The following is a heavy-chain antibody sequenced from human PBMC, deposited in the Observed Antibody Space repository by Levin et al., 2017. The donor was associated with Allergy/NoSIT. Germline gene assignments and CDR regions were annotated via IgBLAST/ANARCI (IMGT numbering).Heavy chain of an antibody. J-gene: IGHJ4*02. V-gene: IGHV3-49*04. CDR3: ARGGPPNYDYNWGSYRDGYFDY. D-gene: IGHD3-16*02. Sequence: GESLKISCTGSGFTFGDYAMSWVRQAPGEGLEWVGFIRNKAHGGTTEYAASVKGRLTISRDDSKSIAYLQMNSLKTEDTAVYFCARGGPPNYDYNWGSYRDGYFDYWGQGTLVTVSS. CDR2: IRNKAHGGTT. CDR1: GFTFGDYA.